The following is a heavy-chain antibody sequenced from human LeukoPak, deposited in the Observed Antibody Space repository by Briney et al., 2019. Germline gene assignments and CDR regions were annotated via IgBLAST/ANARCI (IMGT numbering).Heavy chain of an antibody. J-gene: IGHJ4*02. D-gene: IGHD5-18*01. V-gene: IGHV3-53*05. CDR1: GFTVSSNY. CDR3: ARVLRGYSYGLRPLFDY. CDR2: IYSGGST. Sequence: GGSLRLSCAASGFTVSSNYMSWVRQAPGKGLEWVSVIYSGGSTYYADSVKGRFTISRDNSKNTLYLQMGSLRAEDMAVYYCARVLRGYSYGLRPLFDYWGQGTLVTVSS.